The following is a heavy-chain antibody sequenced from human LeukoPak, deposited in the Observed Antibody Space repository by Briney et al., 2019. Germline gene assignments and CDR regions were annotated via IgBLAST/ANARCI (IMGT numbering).Heavy chain of an antibody. CDR3: TRTGVF. Sequence: GGSLRLSCAASGFTFSGYTMHWVRQAPGKRLEWVAVISYDENNEFYADSVKGRFTMSRDNSKSTVYLQMNSLRVDDTAVYYCTRTGVFWGQGTLVTVSS. CDR1: GFTFSGYT. CDR2: ISYDENNE. J-gene: IGHJ4*02. V-gene: IGHV3-30*04. D-gene: IGHD3-10*01.